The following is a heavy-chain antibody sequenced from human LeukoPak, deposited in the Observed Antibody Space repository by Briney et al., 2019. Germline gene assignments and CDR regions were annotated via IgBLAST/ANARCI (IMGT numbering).Heavy chain of an antibody. J-gene: IGHJ6*03. Sequence: GGSLRLSCAASGFTFSSYAMSWVRQAPGKGLEWVSAISGSGGSTYYADSVKGRFTISRDNSKNTLYLQMNSLRAEDTAVYYCAKCWGLSYYYYMDVWGKGTTVTVSS. CDR2: ISGSGGST. CDR3: AKCWGLSYYYYMDV. V-gene: IGHV3-23*01. D-gene: IGHD7-27*01. CDR1: GFTFSSYA.